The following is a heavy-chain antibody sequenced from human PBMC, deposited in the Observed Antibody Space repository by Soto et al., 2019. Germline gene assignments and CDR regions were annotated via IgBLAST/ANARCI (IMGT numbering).Heavy chain of an antibody. V-gene: IGHV3-30*03. J-gene: IGHJ6*02. CDR2: ILHDGSAE. CDR3: ARSRDGYSFYFYYGMDG. D-gene: IGHD4-4*01. Sequence: GGSLRLSCAASGFTFTSYGMHWVRQAPGKGLEWMALILHDGSAEYYADSVKGRFTISRDNSKNTLYLPMNSLRAEDTAVYYCARSRDGYSFYFYYGMDGWGQGTTVTVSS. CDR1: GFTFTSYG.